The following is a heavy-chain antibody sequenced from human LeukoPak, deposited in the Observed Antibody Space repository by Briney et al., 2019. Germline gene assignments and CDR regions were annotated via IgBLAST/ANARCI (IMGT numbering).Heavy chain of an antibody. CDR3: ARAPSFNYYDSSGPALDY. Sequence: ASVKVSCKASGGTFSSYAISWVRQAPGQGLEWMGRIIPILGIANYAQKFQGRVTITADKSTSTAYMELSSLRSEDTAVYYCARAPSFNYYDSSGPALDYWGQGTLVTVSS. CDR2: IIPILGIA. V-gene: IGHV1-69*10. CDR1: GGTFSSYA. D-gene: IGHD3-22*01. J-gene: IGHJ4*02.